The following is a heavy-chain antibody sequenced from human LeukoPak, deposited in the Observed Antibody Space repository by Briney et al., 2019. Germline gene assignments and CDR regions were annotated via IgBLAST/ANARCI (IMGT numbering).Heavy chain of an antibody. Sequence: PGGSLRLSCAASGFTFSRYWMSWDRQAPGKGLEWVANIKQDGSEKYYVDSVKGRFIISRDNAKNSLYLQMNSLRDEDTAMYYCARGPTVTMTPGDFDSWGLGTLVTVSS. D-gene: IGHD3-22*01. V-gene: IGHV3-7*01. CDR1: GFTFSRYW. J-gene: IGHJ4*02. CDR2: IKQDGSEK. CDR3: ARGPTVTMTPGDFDS.